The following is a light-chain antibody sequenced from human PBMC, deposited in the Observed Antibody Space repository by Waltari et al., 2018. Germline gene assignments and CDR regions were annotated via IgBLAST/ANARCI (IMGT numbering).Light chain of an antibody. Sequence: DIVMTQSPDSLAVSLGERATINCKSIQSVFYSTNNKNYLTWYQQKPGQPPKLLIYWASTRESGVPDRFSGSGSGTDFTLTISSLRAEDVAVYYCQQYYSTPITFGQGTRLEIK. CDR3: QQYYSTPIT. CDR1: QSVFYSTNNKNY. J-gene: IGKJ5*01. CDR2: WAS. V-gene: IGKV4-1*01.